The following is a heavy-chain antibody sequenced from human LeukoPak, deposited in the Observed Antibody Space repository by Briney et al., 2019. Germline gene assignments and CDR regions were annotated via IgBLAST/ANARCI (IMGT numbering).Heavy chain of an antibody. Sequence: GGSLRLSCAASGFTFSSYGMHWVRQAPGKGLEWVAVISYDGSNKYYADSVKGRFTISRDNSKNTLYLQMNSLRAEDTAVYYCARDHLSNYWGQGTLVTVSS. V-gene: IGHV3-30*03. CDR1: GFTFSSYG. CDR3: ARDHLSNY. CDR2: ISYDGSNK. J-gene: IGHJ4*02.